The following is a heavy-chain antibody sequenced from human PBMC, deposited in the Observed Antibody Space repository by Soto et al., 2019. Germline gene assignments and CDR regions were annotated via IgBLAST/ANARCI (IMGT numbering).Heavy chain of an antibody. Sequence: KESGPTLVKPSQTLTLTCSFSGLSLSTSGVGVGWIRQPPGKALEWLAHIYWNGDEHYRPSLKSRLSITKATSKNQVVLIMTSMDPVDTATYYCARGLVARPVFAFDIWGQETKVTVSS. J-gene: IGHJ3*02. V-gene: IGHV2-5*01. CDR3: ARGLVARPVFAFDI. D-gene: IGHD6-6*01. CDR1: GLSLSTSGVG. CDR2: IYWNGDE.